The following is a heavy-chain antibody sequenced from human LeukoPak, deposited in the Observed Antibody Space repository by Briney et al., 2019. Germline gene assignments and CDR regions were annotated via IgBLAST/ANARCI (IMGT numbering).Heavy chain of an antibody. CDR3: AKSYSSSWYYFDY. D-gene: IGHD6-13*01. Sequence: PGGSLRLSCGASGFTFSNYWMSWVRQAPGKGLEWVINISQDGSGKNYADSVEGRFTISRDNAKNSLYLQMSSLRAEDTAVYYCAKSYSSSWYYFDYWGQGTLVTVSS. CDR1: GFTFSNYW. J-gene: IGHJ4*02. CDR2: ISQDGSGK. V-gene: IGHV3-7*03.